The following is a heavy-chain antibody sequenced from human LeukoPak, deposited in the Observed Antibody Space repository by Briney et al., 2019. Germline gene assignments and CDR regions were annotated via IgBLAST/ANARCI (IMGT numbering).Heavy chain of an antibody. Sequence: GSLRLSCAASGFTFSSYSMNWVRQAPDKGLEWVAVISDAGNKKYYADSVKGRFTISRDNSKFTLSLQMNSLRAEDTAVYYCARALGDALDIWGQGTMVTVSS. CDR2: ISDAGNKK. CDR1: GFTFSSYS. V-gene: IGHV3-30*03. CDR3: ARALGDALDI. J-gene: IGHJ3*02.